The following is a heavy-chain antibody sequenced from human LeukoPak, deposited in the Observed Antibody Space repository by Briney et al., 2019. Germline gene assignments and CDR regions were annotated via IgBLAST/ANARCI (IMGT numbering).Heavy chain of an antibody. CDR2: IYYSGST. J-gene: IGHJ3*02. CDR3: ARYDYGDYGAFDI. V-gene: IGHV4-61*01. Sequence: SQTLSLTCTVSGGSISSGSYYWSWIRQPPGKGLEWIGYIYYSGSTNYNPSLKSRVTISVDTSKNQFSLKLSSVTAADTAVYYCARYDYGDYGAFDIWGQGTMVTVSS. CDR1: GGSISSGSYY. D-gene: IGHD4-17*01.